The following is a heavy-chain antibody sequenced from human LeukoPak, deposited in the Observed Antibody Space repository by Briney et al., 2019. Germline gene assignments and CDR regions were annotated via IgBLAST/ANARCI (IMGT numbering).Heavy chain of an antibody. CDR2: INHSGST. CDR3: ARGRPSDY. V-gene: IGHV4-34*01. CDR1: GGSFSGYY. J-gene: IGHJ4*02. Sequence: SETLSLTCAVYGGSFSGYYWSWIRQPPGKGLEWIGEINHSGSTNYNPSLKSRVTLSVDTSKNQFSLKLSSVTASDTAVYYCARGRPSDYWGQGTLDT.